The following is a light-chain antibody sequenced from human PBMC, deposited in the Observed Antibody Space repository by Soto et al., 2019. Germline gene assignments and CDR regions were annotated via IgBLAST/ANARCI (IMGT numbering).Light chain of an antibody. Sequence: QSALTQSASVSGSPGQSITISCTGTSSDVGGYNYVSWYQQHPGKAPKLMIYDVSNRPSGVSNRFSGSKSGNTASLTISVLQAEDEADYYCSSYTTSSNLVVFGVGTKLTV. CDR1: SSDVGGYNY. V-gene: IGLV2-14*01. CDR2: DVS. CDR3: SSYTTSSNLVV. J-gene: IGLJ2*01.